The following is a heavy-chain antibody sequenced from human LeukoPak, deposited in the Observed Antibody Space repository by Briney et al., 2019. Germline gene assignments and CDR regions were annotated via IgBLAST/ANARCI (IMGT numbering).Heavy chain of an antibody. D-gene: IGHD3-10*01. V-gene: IGHV3-7*03. CDR2: IKEDGREK. Sequence: PGGSLRLSCATSGFTFSSSWMSWVRQAPGKGLECVANIKEDGREKYYVDSVKGRFTISRENAKNSLYLQMSSLRAEDTAVYYCARGGRPDYWGQGTLVTVSS. CDR3: ARGGRPDY. CDR1: GFTFSSSW. J-gene: IGHJ4*02.